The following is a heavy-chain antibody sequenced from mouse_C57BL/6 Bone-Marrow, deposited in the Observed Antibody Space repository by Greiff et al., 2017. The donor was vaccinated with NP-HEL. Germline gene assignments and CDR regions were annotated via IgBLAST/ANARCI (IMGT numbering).Heavy chain of an antibody. CDR1: GYTFTSYW. V-gene: IGHV1-50*01. CDR3: ARGTIYDGYYDYFDY. D-gene: IGHD2-3*01. J-gene: IGHJ2*01. CDR2: IDPSDSYT. Sequence: QVQLQQPGAELVKPGASVKLSCKASGYTFTSYWMQWVKQRPGQGLEWIGEIDPSDSYTNYTQKFKGKATLTVDTSSSTAYMQLSSLTSEDSAVYYCARGTIYDGYYDYFDYWGQGTTLTVSS.